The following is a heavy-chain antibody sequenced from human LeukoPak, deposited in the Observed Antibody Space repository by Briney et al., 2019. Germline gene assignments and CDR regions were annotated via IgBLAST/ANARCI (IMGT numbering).Heavy chain of an antibody. D-gene: IGHD1-26*01. CDR2: IYHSGST. J-gene: IGHJ4*02. CDR1: GYSISSDYY. Sequence: PAETLSLTCVVSGYSISSDYYWGWVRQPPVKELEWIGNIYHSGSTYKNPSLKSRVTISLDTSKNQFSLKLSSVTAADTAMYYCARLSGAPVRHPTYHFDYWGQGTLVTVSS. CDR3: ARLSGAPVRHPTYHFDY. V-gene: IGHV4-38-2*01.